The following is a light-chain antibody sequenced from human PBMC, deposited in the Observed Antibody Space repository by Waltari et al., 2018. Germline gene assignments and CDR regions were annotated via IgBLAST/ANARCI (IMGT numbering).Light chain of an antibody. Sequence: DIQMTQSPSSVSASVGDRVTITRRASQDVGSLLAWYQQKPGKAPRLLIYSASILQSGVPSRFSGSGSGTEYTLTISSLQPEDCAIYCCQQAHTFPFTFGQGTKLEIK. CDR2: SAS. CDR1: QDVGSL. V-gene: IGKV1-12*01. CDR3: QQAHTFPFT. J-gene: IGKJ2*01.